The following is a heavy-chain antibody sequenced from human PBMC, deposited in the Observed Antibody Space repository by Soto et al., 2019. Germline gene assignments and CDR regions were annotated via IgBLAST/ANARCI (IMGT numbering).Heavy chain of an antibody. V-gene: IGHV3-30*18. CDR2: ISYDGSNK. D-gene: IGHD1-26*01. Sequence: GGSLRLSCAASGFTFSSYGMHWVRQAPGKGLEWVAVISYDGSNKYYADSVKGRFTISRDNSKNTLYLQMNSLRAEDTAVYYCAKDGRKWELPYYFDYWGQGTLVTVSS. CDR3: AKDGRKWELPYYFDY. J-gene: IGHJ4*02. CDR1: GFTFSSYG.